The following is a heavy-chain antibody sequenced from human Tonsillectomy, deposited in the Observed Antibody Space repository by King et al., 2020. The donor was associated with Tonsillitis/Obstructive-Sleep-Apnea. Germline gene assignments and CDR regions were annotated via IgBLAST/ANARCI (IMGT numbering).Heavy chain of an antibody. J-gene: IGHJ6*03. D-gene: IGHD3-3*01. V-gene: IGHV4-34*01. CDR3: ARGRGIFGVVIIGYYMDV. Sequence: VQLQQWGAGLLKPSETLSLTCAVYGGSFSGYYWSWIRQPPGKGLEWIGEINHSGSTNYNPSLKSRVTISVDTSKNHFSLKLSSVTAADTAVYYCARGRGIFGVVIIGYYMDVWGKGTTVTVSS. CDR2: INHSGST. CDR1: GGSFSGYY.